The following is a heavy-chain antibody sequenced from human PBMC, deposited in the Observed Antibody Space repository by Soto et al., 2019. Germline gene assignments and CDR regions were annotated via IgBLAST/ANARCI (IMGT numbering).Heavy chain of an antibody. V-gene: IGHV3-7*01. CDR3: LVTTSAFDI. Sequence: EVQLVESGGDLAQPGGSLRLSCAASGFTLSNFWVNWVRQAPGKGLEWVANIKQGGVEKNYVDSVKGRFTISRDDTKNLLFLQMNNLRAEDAAIYYCLVTTSAFDIWGRGTTVTVSS. CDR1: GFTLSNFW. CDR2: IKQGGVEK. J-gene: IGHJ3*02. D-gene: IGHD4-17*01.